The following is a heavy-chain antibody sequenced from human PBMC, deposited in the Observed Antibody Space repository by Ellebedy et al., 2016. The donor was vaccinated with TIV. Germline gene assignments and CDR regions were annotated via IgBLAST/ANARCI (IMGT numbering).Heavy chain of an antibody. CDR1: GIPVSSTY. J-gene: IGHJ5*02. CDR2: VFSGGDT. D-gene: IGHD5-18*01. Sequence: GESLKISCAASGIPVSSTYMSWIRQAPGKGLEWVSVVFSGGDTNYAHSVKGRFTISRDYSRNTLYLQMNTLRADDTAVYYCAAVRIQIWFPNWFDPWGQGTLVTVSS. V-gene: IGHV3-53*01. CDR3: AAVRIQIWFPNWFDP.